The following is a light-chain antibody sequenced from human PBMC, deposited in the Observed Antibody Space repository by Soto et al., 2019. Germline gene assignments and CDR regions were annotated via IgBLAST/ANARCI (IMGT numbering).Light chain of an antibody. CDR1: QSVSSN. J-gene: IGKJ2*03. CDR2: AAS. Sequence: EIVMTHSPATLSVSPGERATLSCRASQSVSSNLAWYQQKPGQAPRLLIYAASTRATGIPARFSGSGSGTEFTLTISSLQSEDFAVYYCQQYNNWPVYSFGQGTKLEIK. V-gene: IGKV3-15*01. CDR3: QQYNNWPVYS.